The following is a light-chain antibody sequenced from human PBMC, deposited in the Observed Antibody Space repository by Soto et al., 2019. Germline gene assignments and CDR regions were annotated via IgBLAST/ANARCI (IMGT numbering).Light chain of an antibody. CDR1: SSDVGRYNY. J-gene: IGLJ3*02. Sequence: QSALTQPRSVSGSPGQSVTISCTGTSSDVGRYNYVSWYQHHPGKAPTLMIYGVNERPSGVPDRFSGSKSGNTASLTISGLQAEDEADYHCCSYAGSYILVFGGGTKLTVL. CDR3: CSYAGSYILV. CDR2: GVN. V-gene: IGLV2-11*01.